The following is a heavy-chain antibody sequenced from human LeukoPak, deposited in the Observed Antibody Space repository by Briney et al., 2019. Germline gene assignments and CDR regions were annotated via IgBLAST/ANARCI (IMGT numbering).Heavy chain of an antibody. CDR1: GYTLTELS. Sequence: GASVTVSCKVSGYTLTELSMHWVRQAPGKGLEWMGGFDPEDGETIYAQKFQGRVTMTEDTSTDTAYMELSSLRSEDTAVYYCATPPGITGTYGTDYYGMDVWGQGTTVTVSS. CDR2: FDPEDGET. D-gene: IGHD1-7*01. J-gene: IGHJ6*02. CDR3: ATPPGITGTYGTDYYGMDV. V-gene: IGHV1-24*01.